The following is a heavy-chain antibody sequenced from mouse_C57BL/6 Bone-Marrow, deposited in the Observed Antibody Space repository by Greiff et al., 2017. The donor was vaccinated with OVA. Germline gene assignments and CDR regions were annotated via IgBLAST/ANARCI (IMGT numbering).Heavy chain of an antibody. Sequence: QVQLKESGAELARPGASVTLSCKASGYTFTSYGISWVKQRTGQGLEWIGEIYPRSGNTYYNEKFKGKATLTADKSSSTAYMELRSLTSEDSAVYFCARWRKGKVPSMDYWGQGTSVTVSS. V-gene: IGHV1-81*01. CDR1: GYTFTSYG. J-gene: IGHJ4*01. CDR3: ARWRKGKVPSMDY. CDR2: IYPRSGNT. D-gene: IGHD1-3*01.